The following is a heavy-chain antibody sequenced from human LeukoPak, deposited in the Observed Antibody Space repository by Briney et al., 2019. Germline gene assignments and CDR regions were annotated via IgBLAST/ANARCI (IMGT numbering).Heavy chain of an antibody. J-gene: IGHJ4*02. D-gene: IGHD2-15*01. Sequence: PSETLSLTCTVSGDSISSNNYLWAWIRQPPGKGLEWIGNIYSSGSPYYNPSLQSRVTMSLDTSKNQFSLNLSSVTAADTAVYYCARKPKDCSGGTCDWYYFDYWGQGTLVTVSS. CDR1: GDSISSNNYL. V-gene: IGHV4-39*07. CDR2: IYSSGSP. CDR3: ARKPKDCSGGTCDWYYFDY.